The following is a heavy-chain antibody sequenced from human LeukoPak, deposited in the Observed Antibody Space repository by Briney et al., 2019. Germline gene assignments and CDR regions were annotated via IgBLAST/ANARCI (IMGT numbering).Heavy chain of an antibody. Sequence: GGSLRLSCAASGFTFSSYGMHWARQAPGKGLEWVAVIWYDGSNKYYADSVKGRFTISRDNSKSTLYLQMNSLRAEDTAVYYCASGAIPYWGQGTLVTVSS. CDR3: ASGAIPY. J-gene: IGHJ4*02. CDR2: IWYDGSNK. D-gene: IGHD2-21*01. V-gene: IGHV3-33*01. CDR1: GFTFSSYG.